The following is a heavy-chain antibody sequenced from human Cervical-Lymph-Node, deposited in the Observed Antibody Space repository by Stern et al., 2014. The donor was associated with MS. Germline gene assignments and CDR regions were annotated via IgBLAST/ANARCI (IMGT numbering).Heavy chain of an antibody. V-gene: IGHV5-51*01. Sequence: EVQLVASGAEVKKPGESLKISCKGSGYSFTSYWIGWVRQKPGEGLEWMGIIHPIDSDTRYSPSFQGQVTISGDKSVSTAYLQWTSLKASDAAMYYCARQTSVTSRFDAFDIWGQGTMVTVSS. CDR3: ARQTSVTSRFDAFDI. D-gene: IGHD4-17*01. J-gene: IGHJ3*02. CDR1: GYSFTSYW. CDR2: IHPIDSDT.